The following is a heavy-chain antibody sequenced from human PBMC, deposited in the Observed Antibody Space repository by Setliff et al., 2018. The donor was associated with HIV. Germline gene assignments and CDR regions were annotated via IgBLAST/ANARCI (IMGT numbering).Heavy chain of an antibody. Sequence: GSLRLSCAASGFTFSSYGMHWVRQAPGKGLEWVAFIRYDGSNKYYADSVKGRFTISRDNSKNTLYLQMNSLRAEDTAVYYCAKDLQAPTLWFGEGGGMDVWGQGTTVTVSS. D-gene: IGHD3-10*01. V-gene: IGHV3-30*02. CDR1: GFTFSSYG. CDR3: AKDLQAPTLWFGEGGGMDV. CDR2: IRYDGSNK. J-gene: IGHJ6*02.